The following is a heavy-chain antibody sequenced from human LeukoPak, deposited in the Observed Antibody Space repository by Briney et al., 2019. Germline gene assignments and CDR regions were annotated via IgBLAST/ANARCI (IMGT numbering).Heavy chain of an antibody. V-gene: IGHV3-30*04. CDR2: ISSHGSSE. D-gene: IGHD3-3*01. J-gene: IGHJ6*03. CDR1: GFTFNTYS. Sequence: PGGSLRLSCAASGFTFNTYSMHWVRQAPGKGLEWVAIISSHGSSEYYADSVKCRFTISRDNSKNTLYLQMNSLRAEDTAVYYCARDRPSTIFGVADYYYMDVWGKGTTVTVSS. CDR3: ARDRPSTIFGVADYYYMDV.